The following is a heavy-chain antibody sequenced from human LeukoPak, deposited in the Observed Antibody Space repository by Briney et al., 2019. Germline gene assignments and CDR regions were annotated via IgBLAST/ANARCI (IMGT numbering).Heavy chain of an antibody. V-gene: IGHV1-46*01. D-gene: IGHD2-8*01. CDR1: GYTFTGYY. Sequence: GASVKVSCKTSGYTFTGYYIHWVRQAPGQGLDWMGMIRPSGGSTTYAQKFQGRVTMTRDTSTSTVYMELSSLRPEDTAVYYCARDHCTHGLCYNSLFYWGQGTLVTVSS. J-gene: IGHJ4*02. CDR2: IRPSGGST. CDR3: ARDHCTHGLCYNSLFY.